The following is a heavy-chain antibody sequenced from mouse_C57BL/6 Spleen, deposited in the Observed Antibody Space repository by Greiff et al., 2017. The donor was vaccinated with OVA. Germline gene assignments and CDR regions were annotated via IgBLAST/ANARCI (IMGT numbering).Heavy chain of an antibody. Sequence: VKLMESGPGLVAPSQSLSITCTVSGFSLTSYALSWVRQPPGKGLEWLGVIWTGGGTNYNSAPKSSLSISKDHYKSQVFLKMNSLQTDDTARYYCARNLIYYGNYNWYFDVWGTGTTVTVSS. D-gene: IGHD2-1*01. V-gene: IGHV2-9-1*01. CDR1: GFSLTSYA. J-gene: IGHJ1*03. CDR3: ARNLIYYGNYNWYFDV. CDR2: IWTGGGT.